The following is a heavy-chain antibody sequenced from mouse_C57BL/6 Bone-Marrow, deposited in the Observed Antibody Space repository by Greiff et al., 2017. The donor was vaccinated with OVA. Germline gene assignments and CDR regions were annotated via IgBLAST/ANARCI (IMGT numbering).Heavy chain of an antibody. V-gene: IGHV1-81*01. CDR3: ARQKVLHYYAMDY. J-gene: IGHJ4*01. Sequence: VQLQQSGAELARPGASVKLSCKASGYTFTSYGISWVKQRTGQGLEWIGEFYPKGGNTNYNEKFKGKATLTVDKSSSTAYMQLRSLTSEDSAVYFCARQKVLHYYAMDYWGQGTSVTVSS. CDR2: FYPKGGNT. CDR1: GYTFTSYG.